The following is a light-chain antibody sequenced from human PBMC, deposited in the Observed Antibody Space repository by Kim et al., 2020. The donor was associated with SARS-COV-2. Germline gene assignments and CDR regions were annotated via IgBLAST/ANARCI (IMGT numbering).Light chain of an antibody. CDR2: SIS. J-gene: IGLJ3*02. V-gene: IGLV1-40*01. CDR3: QSYDSSLSGWV. Sequence: QRVTIACTGSSSNIGADYDVHWYQYLPGTVPKLLIYSISTRPSGVPDRFSGSKSGTSASLAITGLQAEDEADYYCQSYDSSLSGWVFGGGTQLTVL. CDR1: SSNIGADYD.